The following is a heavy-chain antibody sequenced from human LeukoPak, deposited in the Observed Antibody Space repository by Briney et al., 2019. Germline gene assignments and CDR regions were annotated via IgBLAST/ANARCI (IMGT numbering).Heavy chain of an antibody. V-gene: IGHV4-38-2*01. CDR1: GYSISSGYY. Sequence: PSETLSLTCAVSGYSISSGYYWGWIRPPPGKGLEWIGSIYHSGSTYYNPSLKSRVTISVDTSKSQFSLKLSSVTAADTAVYYCAGGELDYWGQGTLVTVSS. CDR3: AGGELDY. J-gene: IGHJ4*02. D-gene: IGHD3-16*01. CDR2: IYHSGST.